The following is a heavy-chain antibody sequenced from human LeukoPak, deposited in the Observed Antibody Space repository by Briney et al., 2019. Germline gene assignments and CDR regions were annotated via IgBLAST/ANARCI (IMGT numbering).Heavy chain of an antibody. D-gene: IGHD3-9*01. CDR2: IYYSGST. J-gene: IGHJ4*02. V-gene: IGHV4-39*07. CDR1: GDSISTSRSY. Sequence: SETLSLTCIVSGDSISTSRSYWGWIRQPPGKGLEWIGSIYYSGSTYYNPSLKSRVTISVDTSKNQFSLKLSSVTAADTAVYYCASALGDILTGYYVWGQGTLVTVSS. CDR3: ASALGDILTGYYV.